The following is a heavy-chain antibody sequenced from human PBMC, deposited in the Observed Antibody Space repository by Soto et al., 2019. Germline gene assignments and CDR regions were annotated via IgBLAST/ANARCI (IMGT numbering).Heavy chain of an antibody. D-gene: IGHD3-9*01. CDR1: GYTFTSYG. V-gene: IGHV1-18*01. J-gene: IGHJ5*02. Sequence: GASVKVSCKASGYTFTSYGISWVRQAPGQGLEWMGWISAYNGNTNYAQKLQGRVTMTTDTSTSTAYMELRSLRSDDTAVYYCARVEYYDILTGYHILYNWFDPWGQGTLVTVS. CDR3: ARVEYYDILTGYHILYNWFDP. CDR2: ISAYNGNT.